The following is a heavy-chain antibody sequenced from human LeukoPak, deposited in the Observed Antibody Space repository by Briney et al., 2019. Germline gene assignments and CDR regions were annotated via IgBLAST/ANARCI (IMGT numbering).Heavy chain of an antibody. V-gene: IGHV3-30*04. J-gene: IGHJ4*02. CDR2: ISYDGSNK. Sequence: GGSLRLFCAASGFTFSSYAMHWVRQAPGKGLEWVAVISYDGSNKYYADSVKGRFTISRDNSKNTLYLQMNSLRAEDTAVYYCARDQTAVVAATHYFDYWGQGTLVTVSS. D-gene: IGHD2-15*01. CDR1: GFTFSSYA. CDR3: ARDQTAVVAATHYFDY.